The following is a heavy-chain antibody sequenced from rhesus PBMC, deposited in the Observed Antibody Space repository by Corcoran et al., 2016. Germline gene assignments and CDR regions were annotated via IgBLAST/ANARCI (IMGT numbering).Heavy chain of an antibody. Sequence: QVQLQESGPGLVKPSETLSLTCVVSGGSISDYYWSWIRQSPGKGLEWIGRLHGSGGAPDYSPSLKRQVTISLDTSKNHLSLKLTSVTAADTAVYFCAKMVSSWNNPAFDFWGQGLRVTVSS. CDR1: GGSISDYY. CDR3: AKMVSSWNNPAFDF. CDR2: LHGSGGAP. D-gene: IGHD1-20*01. V-gene: IGHV4-160*01. J-gene: IGHJ3*01.